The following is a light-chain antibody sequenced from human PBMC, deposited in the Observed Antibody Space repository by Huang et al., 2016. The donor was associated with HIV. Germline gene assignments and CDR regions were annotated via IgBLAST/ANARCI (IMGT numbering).Light chain of an antibody. CDR3: HQTYSMSS. V-gene: IGKV1-39*01. CDR2: GSS. CDR1: QNIGTY. Sequence: DIQMTQSPSSLSASAGDSVTITCRTSQNIGTYLNWYQQRPGKAPNLLIYGSSTVQSGVPSRFIGGGSGTEFTLTISGLQPEDFAIYYCHQTYSMSSFGQGTRLDTK. J-gene: IGKJ5*01.